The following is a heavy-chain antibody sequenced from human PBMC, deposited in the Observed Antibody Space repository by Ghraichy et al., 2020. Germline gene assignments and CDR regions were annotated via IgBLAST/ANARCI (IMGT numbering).Heavy chain of an antibody. D-gene: IGHD6-19*01. CDR3: AREVSGVTFHAFDI. V-gene: IGHV3-33*05. J-gene: IGHJ3*02. CDR2: IQHDGSIE. Sequence: GGSLRLSCAASGFGFSGSGMHWIRQAPGKGLEWLTVIQHDGSIEDYAESVKGRFTISRDNSKNMLYLQINSLRVEDTALYYCAREVSGVTFHAFDIWGQGAMVTVSS. CDR1: GFGFSGSG.